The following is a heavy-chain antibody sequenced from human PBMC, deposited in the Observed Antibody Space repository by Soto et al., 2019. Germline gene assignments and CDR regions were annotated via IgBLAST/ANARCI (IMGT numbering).Heavy chain of an antibody. D-gene: IGHD4-17*01. Sequence: QVQLQESGPGLVKPSQTLSLTCAVSGASISSGGYYWNWIRQHPGKGLEWIGHIYNSGTTHYNPSLKRRLTKSVDTSKNHFFLKLDYLTAADTAFYYCAREVSSKVTALRALEIWGHGTLVTVSP. CDR1: GASISSGGYY. V-gene: IGHV4-31*11. J-gene: IGHJ3*02. CDR3: AREVSSKVTALRALEI. CDR2: IYNSGTT.